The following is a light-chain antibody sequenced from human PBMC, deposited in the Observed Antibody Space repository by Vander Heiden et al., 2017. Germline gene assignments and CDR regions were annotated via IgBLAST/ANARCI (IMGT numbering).Light chain of an antibody. J-gene: IGKJ3*01. CDR3: QQDNNWPLT. V-gene: IGKV3-15*01. CDR2: GAS. Sequence: EIVMTQSPATLSVSPGERATLSCRASQSVSSILAWYQQKPGQAPRLLIYGASTRATGIPARLSGSGSGTEFTLTISSLQSEDFAVYYCQQDNNWPLTFAHGVKVHIQ. CDR1: QSVSSI.